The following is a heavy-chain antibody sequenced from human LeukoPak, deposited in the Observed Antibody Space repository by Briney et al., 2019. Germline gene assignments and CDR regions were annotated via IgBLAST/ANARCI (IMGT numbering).Heavy chain of an antibody. Sequence: SETLSLTCTVSGGSISSSSYYWGWIRQPPGKGLEWIGSIYYSGSTYYNPSLKSRVTISVDTSKNQFSLKLSSVTAADTAVYYYARLSNWSYVGDYWGQGTLVTVSS. CDR1: GGSISSSSYY. CDR3: ARLSNWSYVGDY. V-gene: IGHV4-39*01. J-gene: IGHJ4*02. CDR2: IYYSGST. D-gene: IGHD1-7*01.